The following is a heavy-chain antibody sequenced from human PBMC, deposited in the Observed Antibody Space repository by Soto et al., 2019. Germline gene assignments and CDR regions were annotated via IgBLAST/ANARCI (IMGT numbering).Heavy chain of an antibody. Sequence: SETLSLTCTVSGGSISSYYWSWIRQPAGKGLEWIGRIYTSGSTNYNPSLKSRVTMSVDTSKNQFSLKLSSVTAADTAVYYCARGSRSAAGPSFFAYWGQRNLVTVYS. CDR1: GGSISSYY. J-gene: IGHJ4*02. CDR3: ARGSRSAAGPSFFAY. CDR2: IYTSGST. V-gene: IGHV4-4*07. D-gene: IGHD6-13*01.